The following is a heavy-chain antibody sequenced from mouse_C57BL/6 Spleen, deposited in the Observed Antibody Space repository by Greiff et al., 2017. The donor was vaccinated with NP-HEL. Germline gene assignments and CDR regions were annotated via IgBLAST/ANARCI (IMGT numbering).Heavy chain of an antibody. D-gene: IGHD3-3*01. Sequence: VQLQQSGPELVKPGASVKISCKASGYTFTDYYMNWVKQSPGKSLEWIGDINPNNGGTSYNQKFKGKATLTVDKSSSTAYMELRSLTSEDSAVYYCARSGWGHYYFDDWGQGTTLTVSS. CDR1: GYTFTDYY. J-gene: IGHJ2*01. CDR3: ARSGWGHYYFDD. CDR2: INPNNGGT. V-gene: IGHV1-26*01.